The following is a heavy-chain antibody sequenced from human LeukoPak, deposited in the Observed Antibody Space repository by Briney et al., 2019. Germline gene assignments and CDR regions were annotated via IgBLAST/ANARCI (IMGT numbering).Heavy chain of an antibody. V-gene: IGHV3-21*01. D-gene: IGHD5-18*01. CDR1: GFTFSSYS. J-gene: IGHJ4*02. Sequence: PGGSLRLSCAASGFTFSSYSMNWVRQAPGKGLEWVSSISDRSNYIYYAHSVKGRFTISRDNAKNSLYLQLNSLRAEDTAVYYCARAYSHLFDYWGQGTLVTISS. CDR2: ISDRSNYI. CDR3: ARAYSHLFDY.